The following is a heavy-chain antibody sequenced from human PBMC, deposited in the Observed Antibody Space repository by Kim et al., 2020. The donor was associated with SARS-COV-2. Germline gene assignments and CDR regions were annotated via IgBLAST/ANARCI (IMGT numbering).Heavy chain of an antibody. V-gene: IGHV1-46*01. J-gene: IGHJ4*02. Sequence: ASVKVSCKASGYTFTRYSMHWVRQAPGQGPEWLGIITPSDGGPNYLRKFQGRRPMTRDTPRTTFSMELRGLKSEGTAVHYCGGNDEASGAAFDHWGQG. CDR2: ITPSDGGP. CDR1: GYTFTRYS. CDR3: GGNDEASGAAFDH. D-gene: IGHD1-1*01.